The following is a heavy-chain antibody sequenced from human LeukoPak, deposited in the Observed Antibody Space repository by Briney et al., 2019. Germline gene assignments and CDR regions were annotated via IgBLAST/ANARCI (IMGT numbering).Heavy chain of an antibody. CDR1: GLTISDFY. J-gene: IGHJ4*02. CDR3: GGINVVRGFRTEY. D-gene: IGHD3-10*01. Sequence: GGSLRLSCAVSGLTISDFYLSMSWVRQAPGKGLEWVSVIFNGDKMYYADSVKGRFTISRDSSTNTLYLQMHSLRVEDTAVYYCGGINVVRGFRTEYGGQGTLVTVSS. CDR2: IFNGDKM. V-gene: IGHV3-53*01.